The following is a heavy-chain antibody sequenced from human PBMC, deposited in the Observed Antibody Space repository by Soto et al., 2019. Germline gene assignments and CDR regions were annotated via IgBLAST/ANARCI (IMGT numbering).Heavy chain of an antibody. J-gene: IGHJ3*02. V-gene: IGHV3-23*01. CDR2: ILVDGRT. CDR1: GFICSSYD. CDR3: AKATATGGGAFDI. D-gene: IGHD2-8*02. Sequence: GSLRLSCAASGFICSSYDMSWVRQAPGKGLEWVSTILVDGRTFYVDSVKGRFTISRDSSQNTVYLQMNSLTAGDTALYYCAKATATGGGAFDICGQGTMVTVSS.